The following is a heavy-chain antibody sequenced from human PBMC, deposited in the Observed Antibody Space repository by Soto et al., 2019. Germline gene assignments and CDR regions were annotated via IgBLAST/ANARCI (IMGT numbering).Heavy chain of an antibody. J-gene: IGHJ3*02. V-gene: IGHV3-23*01. CDR2: ILVDGRT. CDR1: GFICSSYD. CDR3: AKATATGGGAFDI. D-gene: IGHD2-8*02. Sequence: GSLRLSCAASGFICSSYDMSWVRQAPGKGLEWVSTILVDGRTFYVDSVKGRFTISRDSSQNTVYLQMNSLTAGDTALYYCAKATATGGGAFDICGQGTMVTVSS.